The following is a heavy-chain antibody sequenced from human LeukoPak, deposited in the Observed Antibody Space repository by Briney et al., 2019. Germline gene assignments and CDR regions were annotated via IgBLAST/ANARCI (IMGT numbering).Heavy chain of an antibody. V-gene: IGHV3-30*04. Sequence: GGSLRLSCAASGFTFSSYAMHWVRQAPGKGLEWVAVISYDGSNKYYADSVKGRFTISRDNSKNTLYLQMNSLRAEDTAVYYCARGNYYDSSVYYSSFHYGGQGTLVTVSS. D-gene: IGHD3-22*01. CDR1: GFTFSSYA. CDR3: ARGNYYDSSVYYSSFHY. CDR2: ISYDGSNK. J-gene: IGHJ4*02.